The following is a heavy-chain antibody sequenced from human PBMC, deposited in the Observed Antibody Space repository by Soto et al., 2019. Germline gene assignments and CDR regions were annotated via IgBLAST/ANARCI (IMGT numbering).Heavy chain of an antibody. CDR3: AGGKWNDVGQFYYGMDV. J-gene: IGHJ6*02. Sequence: EVQLVESGGGLIQPGGSLRLSCAASGFTVSSNYMTWVRQAPGKGLEWVSVIYSGGSTYYADSVKGRFTISRDNSKNMLYLQMNSLRAEDTAVYYCAGGKWNDVGQFYYGMDVWGQGTTVTVSS. CDR2: IYSGGST. D-gene: IGHD1-1*01. CDR1: GFTVSSNY. V-gene: IGHV3-53*01.